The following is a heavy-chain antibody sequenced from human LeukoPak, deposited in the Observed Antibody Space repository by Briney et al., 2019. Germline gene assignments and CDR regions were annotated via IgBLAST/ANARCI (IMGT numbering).Heavy chain of an antibody. Sequence: GGSLRLSCTASGFSFSSYAMTWVRQAPGKGLEWVSGISGSGASTYYADSVKGRFTISRDNSKSTLFLQMNSLRVEDTAVYHCVKDRETYYDPGGYYCIWLDPWGLGTLVTVSS. J-gene: IGHJ5*02. V-gene: IGHV3-23*01. D-gene: IGHD3-22*01. CDR3: VKDRETYYDPGGYYCIWLDP. CDR1: GFSFSSYA. CDR2: ISGSGAST.